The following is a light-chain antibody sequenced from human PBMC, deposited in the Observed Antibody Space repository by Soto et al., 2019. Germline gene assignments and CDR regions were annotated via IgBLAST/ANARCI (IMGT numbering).Light chain of an antibody. CDR1: SSDVGGYNY. Sequence: QSVLTQPRSVYGSPGQSVTISCTGTSSDVGGYNYVSWYQQHLGKTPKLMIYDVSKRPSRVPDRFSASQSGLPASLTISGLQPEDNADYYCSSFTINRIYVFGPVTKVTVL. CDR3: SSFTINRIYV. V-gene: IGLV2-11*01. CDR2: DVS. J-gene: IGLJ1*01.